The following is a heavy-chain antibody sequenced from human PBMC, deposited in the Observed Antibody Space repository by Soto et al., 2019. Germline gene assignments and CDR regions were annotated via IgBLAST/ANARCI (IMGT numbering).Heavy chain of an antibody. Sequence: QVPLQESGPGLVQASQTLSLTCTVSGGPITTGGHFWSWIRRSPGKGLEWIGYIYYSGTTHYNPSLKSRVTISIDTSKKQFSLNLSSVTAADTAVYYCARAVSGSYLDSWGQGTLVPVSS. CDR3: ARAVSGSYLDS. CDR1: GGPITTGGHF. CDR2: IYYSGTT. D-gene: IGHD1-26*01. J-gene: IGHJ4*02. V-gene: IGHV4-31*03.